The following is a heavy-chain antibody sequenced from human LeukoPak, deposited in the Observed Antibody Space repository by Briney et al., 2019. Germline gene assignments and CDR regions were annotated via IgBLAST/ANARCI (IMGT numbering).Heavy chain of an antibody. CDR2: FYRGDST. V-gene: IGHV3-53*01. Sequence: PGRSLRLSCAASGFTFSSYAMHWVRQAPGKGLEWVSFFYRGDSTYYAESVRGRFTISRDNSKNTLYLLMNSLIPEDTAVYYCAREVVSSPSYFDSWGQGTLVTVSS. J-gene: IGHJ4*02. CDR1: GFTFSSYA. D-gene: IGHD2-15*01. CDR3: AREVVSSPSYFDS.